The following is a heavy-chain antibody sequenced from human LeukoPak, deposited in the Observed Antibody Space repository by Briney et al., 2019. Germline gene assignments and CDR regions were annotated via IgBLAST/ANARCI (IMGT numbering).Heavy chain of an antibody. CDR1: GYTFTGYY. CDR2: INPNSGGT. CDR3: ARGRRSRFWSGYLSPNFDY. J-gene: IGHJ4*02. D-gene: IGHD3-3*01. V-gene: IGHV1-2*04. Sequence: ASVKVSCKASGYTFTGYYMHWVRQAPGQGLEWMGWINPNSGGTNYAQKFQGWVTMTRDTSISTAYMELSRLRSDDTAVYYCARGRRSRFWSGYLSPNFDYWGQGTLVTVSS.